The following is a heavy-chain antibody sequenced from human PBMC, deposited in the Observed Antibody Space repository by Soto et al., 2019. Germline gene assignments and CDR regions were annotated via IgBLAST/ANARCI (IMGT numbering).Heavy chain of an antibody. Sequence: EVQLVESGGGLVQPGRSLRLSCAASGFTFDDYAMHWVRQAPGKGLEWVSGISWNSGSIGYADSVKGRFTISRDNAKNHLYLQMNSLRAEDTALYYCAKDRGYSYGWIDYWGQGTLVTVSS. J-gene: IGHJ4*02. CDR1: GFTFDDYA. D-gene: IGHD5-18*01. CDR3: AKDRGYSYGWIDY. V-gene: IGHV3-9*01. CDR2: ISWNSGSI.